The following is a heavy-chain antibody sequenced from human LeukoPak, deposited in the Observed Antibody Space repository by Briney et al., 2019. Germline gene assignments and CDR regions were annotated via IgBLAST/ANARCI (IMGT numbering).Heavy chain of an antibody. Sequence: MPSQTLSLTCTVYGGSISSICYYWGRLRQPPGKGREWIVSIYYSGSTYYNPSLKCRVTISVDTSKNQFSLKLSSVTAADTAVYYCASWYSSGWYFDYWGQGTLVTVSS. J-gene: IGHJ4*02. CDR1: GGSISSICYY. CDR2: IYYSGST. V-gene: IGHV4-39*01. CDR3: ASWYSSGWYFDY. D-gene: IGHD6-19*01.